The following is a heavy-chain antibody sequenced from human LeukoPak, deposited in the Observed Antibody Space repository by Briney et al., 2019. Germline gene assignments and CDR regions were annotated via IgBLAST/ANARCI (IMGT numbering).Heavy chain of an antibody. V-gene: IGHV1-18*01. CDR3: ATGGSGWGAYNWFDP. J-gene: IGHJ5*02. Sequence: ASVKVSCKASGYTFTSYGISWVRQAPGQGLEWMGWISAYNGNTNYAQKFQGRVTMTEDTSTDTAYMELSSLRSEDTAVYYCATGGSGWGAYNWFDPWGQGTLVTVSP. D-gene: IGHD6-19*01. CDR1: GYTFTSYG. CDR2: ISAYNGNT.